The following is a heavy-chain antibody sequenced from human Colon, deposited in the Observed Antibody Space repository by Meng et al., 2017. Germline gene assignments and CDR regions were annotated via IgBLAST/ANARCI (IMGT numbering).Heavy chain of an antibody. D-gene: IGHD3-16*01. J-gene: IGHJ4*02. V-gene: IGHV3-7*01. CDR1: GFIFSNYW. Sequence: GESLKISCGCSGFIFSNYWMSWVRQAPGKGPEWVANIKDDASEQYYVDSVKGRFTISRNNAQNSVFLQMNSLRAEDTAVYYCARRSDESGRRTIFDYWGQG. CDR2: IKDDASEQ. CDR3: ARRSDESGRRTIFDY.